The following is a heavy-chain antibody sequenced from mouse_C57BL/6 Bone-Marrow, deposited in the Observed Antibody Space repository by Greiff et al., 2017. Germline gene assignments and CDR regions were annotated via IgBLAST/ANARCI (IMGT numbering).Heavy chain of an antibody. Sequence: EVQLQESGGCLVQPKGSLKLSCAASGFTFNTYAMHWVRQAPGKGLEWVARIRSKSSNYATYYAVSVKDRFTISRDDSQSMLYLQMNNLKTEDTAMYYCVKGVKEGFDYRGQGTTLTVSS. D-gene: IGHD2-1*01. CDR3: VKGVKEGFDY. CDR1: GFTFNTYA. CDR2: IRSKSSNYAT. V-gene: IGHV10-3*01. J-gene: IGHJ2*01.